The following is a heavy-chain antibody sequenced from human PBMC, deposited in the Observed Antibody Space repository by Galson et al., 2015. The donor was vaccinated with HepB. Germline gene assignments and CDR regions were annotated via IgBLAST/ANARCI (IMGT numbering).Heavy chain of an antibody. D-gene: IGHD1-7*01. CDR2: IFSGGNT. J-gene: IGHJ3*02. CDR3: AREENSGAFDI. CDR1: GFFVSGAY. V-gene: IGHV3-53*04. Sequence: SLRLSCAASGFFVSGAYTNWVRQVPGKGLEWVSVIFSGGNTYYAGSVKGRFTISRHNSNNTVYLQMNSLRTEDTAVYYCAREENSGAFDIWGRGTMVTVSS.